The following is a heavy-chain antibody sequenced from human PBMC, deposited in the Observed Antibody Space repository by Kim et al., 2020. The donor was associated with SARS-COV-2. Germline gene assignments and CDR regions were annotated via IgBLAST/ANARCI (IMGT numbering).Heavy chain of an antibody. CDR1: GGSISSSNW. CDR3: ARGKRYCSGGSCYSLFDY. Sequence: SETLSLTCAVSGGSISSSNWWSWVRQPPGKGLEWIGEIYHSGSTNYNPSLKSRVTISVDKSKNQFSLKLSSVTAADTAVYYCARGKRYCSGGSCYSLFDYWGQGTLVTVSS. D-gene: IGHD2-15*01. V-gene: IGHV4-4*02. J-gene: IGHJ4*02. CDR2: IYHSGST.